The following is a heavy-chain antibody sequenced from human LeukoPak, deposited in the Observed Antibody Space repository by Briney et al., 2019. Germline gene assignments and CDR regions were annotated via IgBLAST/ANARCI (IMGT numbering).Heavy chain of an antibody. CDR2: IIPILGIA. V-gene: IGHV1-69*02. Sequence: ASVKVSCKASGGTFSSYTISWVRQAPGQGLEWMGRIIPILGIANYAQKFQGRVTITADKSTSTAYMELSSLRSEDTAVYYCAYRADSYGRDYWGQGTLVTVSS. J-gene: IGHJ4*02. CDR3: AYRADSYGRDY. D-gene: IGHD5-18*01. CDR1: GGTFSSYT.